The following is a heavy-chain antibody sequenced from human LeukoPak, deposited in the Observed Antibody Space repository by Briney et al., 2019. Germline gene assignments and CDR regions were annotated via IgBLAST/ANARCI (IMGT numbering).Heavy chain of an antibody. J-gene: IGHJ6*02. CDR1: GFTFSSYS. CDR3: ARDSVYCSSTSCYGHYYGMDV. Sequence: PGGSLRLSCAASGFTFSSYSMNWVRQAPGKGLEWVSYISSSSSTIYYADSVKGRFTISRDNAKNSLYLQMNSLRAEDTAVYYCARDSVYCSSTSCYGHYYGMDVWGQGTTVTVSS. D-gene: IGHD2-2*01. CDR2: ISSSSSTI. V-gene: IGHV3-48*01.